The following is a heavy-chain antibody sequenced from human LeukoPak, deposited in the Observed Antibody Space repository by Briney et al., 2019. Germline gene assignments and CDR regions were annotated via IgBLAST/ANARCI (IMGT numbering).Heavy chain of an antibody. Sequence: PGGSLTLSCAACGFTFSRYWMHWVRHAPGKGLVWVSHINNDGGSITYADSVKGRFTISRDNAKNTVFIHMNSLSAEDTAVYYCARVGTNWYFDLWGRGALVTVSS. V-gene: IGHV3-74*01. CDR3: ARVGTNWYFDL. J-gene: IGHJ2*01. D-gene: IGHD3-10*01. CDR1: GFTFSRYW. CDR2: INNDGGSI.